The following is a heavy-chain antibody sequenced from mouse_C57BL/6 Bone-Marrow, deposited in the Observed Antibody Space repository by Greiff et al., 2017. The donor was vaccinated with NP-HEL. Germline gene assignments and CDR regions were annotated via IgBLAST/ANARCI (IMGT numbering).Heavy chain of an antibody. V-gene: IGHV1-50*01. CDR3: ARDSSSGFFAY. D-gene: IGHD3-2*02. J-gene: IGHJ3*01. CDR2: IDPSDSYT. CDR1: GYTFTSYW. Sequence: LVESGAELVKPGASVKLSCKASGYTFTSYWMQWVKQRPGQGLEWIGEIDPSDSYTNYNQKFKGKATLTVDTSSSTAYMQLSSLTSEDSAVYYCARDSSSGFFAYWGQGTLVTVSA.